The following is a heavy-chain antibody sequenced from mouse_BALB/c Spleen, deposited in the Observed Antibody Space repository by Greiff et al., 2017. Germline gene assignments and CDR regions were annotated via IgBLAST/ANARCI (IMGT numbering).Heavy chain of an antibody. V-gene: IGHV7-3*02. CDR1: GFTFTDYY. Sequence: EVKLVESGGGLVQPGGSLRLSCATSGFTFTDYYMSWVRQPPGKALEWLGFIRNKANGYTTEYSASVKGRFTISRDNSQSILYLQMNTLRAEDSATYYCARDLITTGAMDYWGQGTSVTVSS. CDR2: IRNKANGYTT. D-gene: IGHD2-4*01. J-gene: IGHJ4*01. CDR3: ARDLITTGAMDY.